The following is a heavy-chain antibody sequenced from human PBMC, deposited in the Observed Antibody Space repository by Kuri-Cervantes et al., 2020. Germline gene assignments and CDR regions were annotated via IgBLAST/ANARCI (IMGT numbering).Heavy chain of an antibody. V-gene: IGHV3-23*01. CDR2: ISGSGGST. J-gene: IGHJ4*02. CDR3: ARVLSRSCCDY. Sequence: LSLTCAASGFTFRSYAMSWVRQAPGKGLEWVSAISGSGGSTYYADSVKGRFTISRDNSKKTLYLQMNSLRAEDTAVYYCARVLSRSCCDYWGQGTLVTVSS. D-gene: IGHD6-6*01. CDR1: GFTFRSYA.